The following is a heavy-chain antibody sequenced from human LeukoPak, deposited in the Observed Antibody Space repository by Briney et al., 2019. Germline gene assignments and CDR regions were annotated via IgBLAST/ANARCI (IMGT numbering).Heavy chain of an antibody. CDR3: ASRLTTSFDY. CDR1: GFTFSSYW. CDR2: IKTDDSST. D-gene: IGHD4-11*01. J-gene: IGHJ4*02. V-gene: IGHV3-74*01. Sequence: PGGSLRLSCAASGFTFSSYWMHWVRQAPGKGLVWVSHIKTDDSSTTYADSVKGRFTVSRDNAKNTLYLQMNSLRAEDTAVYYCASRLTTSFDYWGQGTLVTVSS.